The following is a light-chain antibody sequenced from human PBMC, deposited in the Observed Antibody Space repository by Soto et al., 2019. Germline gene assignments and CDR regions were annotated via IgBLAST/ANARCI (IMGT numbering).Light chain of an antibody. CDR3: SSYTTSSTII. J-gene: IGLJ2*01. V-gene: IGLV2-14*01. CDR1: SRDVGGYNY. CDR2: EVS. Sequence: QSDLTQPASVSGSHGRSITISCTGTSRDVGGYNYVSWYQQHPGKAPKLMIYEVSDRPSGISNRFSGSKSGNTASLTISGLQADDEAYYYCSSYTTSSTIIFGGGTKLTVL.